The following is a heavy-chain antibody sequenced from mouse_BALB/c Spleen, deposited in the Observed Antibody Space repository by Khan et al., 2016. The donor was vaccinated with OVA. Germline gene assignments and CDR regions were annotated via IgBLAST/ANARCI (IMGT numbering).Heavy chain of an antibody. Sequence: EVQGVESGGDLVKPGGSLKLSCAASGFTFSTYGMSWVRHTPDKRLEWVATISSGGSYTYYLDSVKGRFTISRDNAKNTLYLQMSSLKSEDTAMYYCARLAYYYNSEGFAYWGQGTLVTVSA. CDR3: ARLAYYYNSEGFAY. CDR2: ISSGGSYT. V-gene: IGHV5-6*01. D-gene: IGHD1-1*01. CDR1: GFTFSTYG. J-gene: IGHJ3*01.